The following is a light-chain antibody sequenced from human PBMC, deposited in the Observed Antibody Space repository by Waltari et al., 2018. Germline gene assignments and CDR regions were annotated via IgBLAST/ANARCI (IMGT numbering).Light chain of an antibody. CDR1: QSLLHSNGYTY. Sequence: DIVMTQSPLSLPVTPGEPASISCRSSQSLLHSNGYTYLDWYLQKPGQSPQLLIYLGSTRASGVPDRFSGTGSDTDFTLKISRVEAEDVGVYYCMQALQSPPAFGGGTKVEIK. CDR2: LGS. J-gene: IGKJ4*01. V-gene: IGKV2-28*01. CDR3: MQALQSPPA.